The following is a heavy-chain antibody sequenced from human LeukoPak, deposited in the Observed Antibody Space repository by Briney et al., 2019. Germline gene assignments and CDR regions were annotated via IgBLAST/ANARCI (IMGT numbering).Heavy chain of an antibody. D-gene: IGHD3-9*01. J-gene: IGHJ4*02. CDR3: ARGGILTGPFDY. CDR2: IYSHGST. V-gene: IGHV3-53*01. Sequence: PGGSLRLSCAASGFSVSNNYMTWVRQAPGKGLEWVSVIYSHGSTHYGDSVRGRFTISRDNSKNTFYLQMSSLKDEDTAVYYCARGGILTGPFDYWGQGTLVTVSS. CDR1: GFSVSNNY.